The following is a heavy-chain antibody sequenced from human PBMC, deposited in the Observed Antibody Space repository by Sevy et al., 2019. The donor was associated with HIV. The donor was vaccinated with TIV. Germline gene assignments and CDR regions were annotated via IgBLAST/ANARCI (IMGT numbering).Heavy chain of an antibody. CDR2: VIASVNMA. D-gene: IGHD2-21*02. V-gene: IGHV1-69*01. CDR3: ATAMPCGGDCYYFDS. Sequence: VQVSCKASGGTFSTYIINWVLQAPGQGLEWMGGVIASVNMANSAQEFQGRVTITADGSTSTAYMELSSLTSEDTAIYYCATAMPCGGDCYYFDSWGQGTRVTVSS. CDR1: GGTFSTYI. J-gene: IGHJ4*02.